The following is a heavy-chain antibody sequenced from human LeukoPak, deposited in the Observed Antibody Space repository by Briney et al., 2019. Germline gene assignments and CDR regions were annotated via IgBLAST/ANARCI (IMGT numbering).Heavy chain of an antibody. CDR1: GFTFSSYS. CDR2: ITTRSAT. V-gene: IGHV3-48*01. Sequence: GGSLRLSCAASGFTFSSYSMNWVRQAPGKGLEWVSYITTRSATYYTDSVKGRFTISRDNAKDSVYLQMNSLRADDTAVYYRARGGYCSEIGCPWGSIDYWGQGVLVTVSS. D-gene: IGHD2-15*01. J-gene: IGHJ4*02. CDR3: ARGGYCSEIGCPWGSIDY.